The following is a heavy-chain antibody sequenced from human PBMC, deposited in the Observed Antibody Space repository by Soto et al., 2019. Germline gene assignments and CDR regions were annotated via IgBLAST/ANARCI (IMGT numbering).Heavy chain of an antibody. Sequence: GGSLRLSCAASGFTFSSYAMHWVRQAPGKGLEWVAVISYDGSNKYYADSVKGRFTISRDNSKNTLYVQMNSLRAEDTAVYYCARDKNFWSGYLGRRYYYYGMDVWGQGTTVTVSS. CDR1: GFTFSSYA. D-gene: IGHD3-3*01. CDR2: ISYDGSNK. CDR3: ARDKNFWSGYLGRRYYYYGMDV. J-gene: IGHJ6*02. V-gene: IGHV3-30-3*01.